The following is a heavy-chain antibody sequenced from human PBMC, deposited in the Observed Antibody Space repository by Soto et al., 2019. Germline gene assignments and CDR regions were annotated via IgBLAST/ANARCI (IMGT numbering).Heavy chain of an antibody. J-gene: IGHJ5*02. V-gene: IGHV3-21*01. CDR2: ISSSSSYI. CDR3: AAGSPMWFDP. Sequence: PGGSLRLSCAASGFTFSIYSMNWVRQAPGKGLEWVSSISSSSSYIYYADSVKGRFTISRDNAKNSLYLQMNSLRAEDTAVYYCAAGSPMWFDPWGQGTLVTVSS. CDR1: GFTFSIYS.